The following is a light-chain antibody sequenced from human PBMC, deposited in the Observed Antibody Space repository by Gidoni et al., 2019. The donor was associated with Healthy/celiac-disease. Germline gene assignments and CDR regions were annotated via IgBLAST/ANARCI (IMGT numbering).Light chain of an antibody. V-gene: IGKV4-1*01. CDR2: WAS. J-gene: IGKJ1*01. CDR3: QQYYSTPPWT. Sequence: DIVMTQSPDSLAVSLGERATINCKSSQSVLYSSNNKNYLAWYQQKPGQPPKLLIYWASTRDSGVPDRFSGSGSVTDFTLTISSLQAEDVAVYYCQQYYSTPPWTFXQXTKVEIK. CDR1: QSVLYSSNNKNY.